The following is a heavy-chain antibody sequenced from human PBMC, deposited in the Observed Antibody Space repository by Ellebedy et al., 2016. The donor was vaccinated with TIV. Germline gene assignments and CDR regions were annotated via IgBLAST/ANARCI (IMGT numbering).Heavy chain of an antibody. Sequence: SETLSLTXAVYGGSFSGYYWSWIRQPPGKGLEWIGEINHSGSTNYNPSLKSRVTISVDTSKNQFSLKLSSVTAADTAVYYCTRGVLGWGSYRFFDYWGQGTLVTVSS. CDR2: INHSGST. J-gene: IGHJ4*02. CDR3: TRGVLGWGSYRFFDY. V-gene: IGHV4-34*01. CDR1: GGSFSGYY. D-gene: IGHD3-16*02.